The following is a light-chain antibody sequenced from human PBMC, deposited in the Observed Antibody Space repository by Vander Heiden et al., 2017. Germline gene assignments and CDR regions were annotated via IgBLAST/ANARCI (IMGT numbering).Light chain of an antibody. V-gene: IGKV1-5*03. Sequence: IQMTQSPSTLSASVGDRVTITCRASQSIGSWVAWYQQKPGKAPKLLIYKASNLESGGPSRFSGSGSGTEFTLTISSLQPDDPATYFCQQYNTYLWTFGQGTKVEFK. CDR3: QQYNTYLWT. CDR1: QSIGSW. J-gene: IGKJ1*01. CDR2: KAS.